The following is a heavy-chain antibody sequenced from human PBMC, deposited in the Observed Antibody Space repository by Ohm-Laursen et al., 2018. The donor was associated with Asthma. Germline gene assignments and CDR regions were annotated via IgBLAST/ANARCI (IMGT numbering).Heavy chain of an antibody. CDR3: ARRSKICYDTSHCFFDY. D-gene: IGHD2-2*01. V-gene: IGHV3-7*01. CDR1: GFTFNTYW. CDR2: IKQDGSEK. Sequence: SLRLSCAASGFTFNTYWMSWVHQAPGKGLEWVANIKQDGSEKYYVDSVKGRFTISRDNAKNSLYLQMNSLRAEDTAVYYCARRSKICYDTSHCFFDYWGQGTLVTVSS. J-gene: IGHJ4*02.